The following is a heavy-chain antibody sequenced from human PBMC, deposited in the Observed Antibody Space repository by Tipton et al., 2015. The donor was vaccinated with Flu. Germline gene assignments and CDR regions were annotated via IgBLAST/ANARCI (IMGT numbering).Heavy chain of an antibody. J-gene: IGHJ5*02. CDR1: GGSISSYY. CDR2: IYYSGST. Sequence: TLSLTCTVSGGSISSYYWSWIRQPPGKGLEWIGYIYYSGSTNYNPSLKSRVTISVDTSKNQFSLKLSSVTAADTAVYYCARVGRDGYTESGFDPWGQGTLVTVSS. CDR3: ARVGRDGYTESGFDP. V-gene: IGHV4-59*08. D-gene: IGHD5-24*01.